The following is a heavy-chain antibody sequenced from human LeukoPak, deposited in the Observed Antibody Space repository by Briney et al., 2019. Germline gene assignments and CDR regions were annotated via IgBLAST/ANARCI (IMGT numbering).Heavy chain of an antibody. CDR2: IYHSGST. Sequence: PSETLSLTCTVSGGSISSGDYYWSWIRQPPGKGLEWIGYIYHSGSTYYNPSLKSRVTISVDRSKNQFSLKLSSVTAADTAVYYCARGPPVVTPGSFDYWGQGTLVTVSS. V-gene: IGHV4-30-4*01. J-gene: IGHJ4*02. CDR1: GGSISSGDYY. CDR3: ARGPPVVTPGSFDY. D-gene: IGHD4-23*01.